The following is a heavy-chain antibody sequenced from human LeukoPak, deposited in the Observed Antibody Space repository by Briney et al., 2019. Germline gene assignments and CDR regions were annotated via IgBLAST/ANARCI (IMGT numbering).Heavy chain of an antibody. V-gene: IGHV3-23*01. CDR1: GFTFSSYG. Sequence: PGRSLRLSCAASGFTFSSYGMHWVRRAPGKGLEWVSTVTSSGDRTYYTDSVKGRFTISRDNSKNTLYLQMNSLRAEDTAVYYCAKDPQFWGQGTLVTVSS. J-gene: IGHJ1*01. CDR2: VTSSGDRT. CDR3: AKDPQF.